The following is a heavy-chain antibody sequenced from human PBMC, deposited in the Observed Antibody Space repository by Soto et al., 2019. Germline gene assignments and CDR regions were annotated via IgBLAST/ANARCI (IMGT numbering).Heavy chain of an antibody. CDR3: AKGSGYSYEKFYFDS. J-gene: IGHJ4*02. CDR2: LSGGGATT. CDR1: GFTFSDYA. D-gene: IGHD5-18*01. Sequence: PGGSLRLSCAASGFTFSDYAMSWVRQAPGKGLEWVSTLSGGGATTYYADSVKGRLTISRDNSKNTLYLQMNSLRAEDTAVYYCAKGSGYSYEKFYFDSWGQGTLVTVSS. V-gene: IGHV3-23*01.